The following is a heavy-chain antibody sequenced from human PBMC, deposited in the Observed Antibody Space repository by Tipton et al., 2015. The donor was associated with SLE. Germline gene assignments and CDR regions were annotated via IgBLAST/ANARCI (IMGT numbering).Heavy chain of an antibody. CDR1: GDSISSYY. V-gene: IGHV4-4*09. CDR2: IYTSGST. CDR3: ATWMASTFHY. Sequence: TLSLTCTVSGDSISSYYWSWIRQPPGKGLEWIGYIYTSGSTNYNPSLKSRVTISVDTSKNQFSLKLNSVTAADTAVYYCATWMASTFHYWGQGTLVTVSS. D-gene: IGHD5-24*01. J-gene: IGHJ4*02.